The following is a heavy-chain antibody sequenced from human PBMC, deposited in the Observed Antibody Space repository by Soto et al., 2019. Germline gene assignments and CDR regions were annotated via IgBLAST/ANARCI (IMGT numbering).Heavy chain of an antibody. CDR2: MYHSGST. D-gene: IGHD2-2*01. CDR1: GGSISSGGYS. J-gene: IGHJ4*02. V-gene: IGHV4-30-2*01. Sequence: SETLSLTCAVSGGSISSGGYSWSWIRQPPGKGLECIGYMYHSGSTYYNPSLKSRVTISIDRSKNQFSLKLSSVTAADTAVYDCARVPDYWGQGILVTVSS. CDR3: ARVPDY.